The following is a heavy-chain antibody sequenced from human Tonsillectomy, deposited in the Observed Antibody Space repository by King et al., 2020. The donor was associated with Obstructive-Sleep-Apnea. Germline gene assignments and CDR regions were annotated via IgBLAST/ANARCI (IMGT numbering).Heavy chain of an antibody. J-gene: IGHJ2*01. CDR3: ARGRDDSSGIVPDWYFDL. D-gene: IGHD3-22*01. CDR2: IYYSGST. V-gene: IGHV4-59*01. Sequence: QLQESGPGLVKPSETLSLTCSVSGGSISSYYWSWIRQPPGKGLEWIGYIYYSGSTNYNPSLKSRVTISVDTSKNQFSLKLSSVTAADTAVYYCARGRDDSSGIVPDWYFDLWGCGTLVTVSS. CDR1: GGSISSYY.